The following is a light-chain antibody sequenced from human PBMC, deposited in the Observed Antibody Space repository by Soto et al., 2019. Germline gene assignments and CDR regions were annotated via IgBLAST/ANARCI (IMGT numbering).Light chain of an antibody. CDR2: GAS. J-gene: IGKJ1*01. Sequence: VMTPSPATLSVSPCNTVALSCRTNQTITSHLAWYQQRPGHAPRLLIFGASTRATGFPARFSGSGSGTEFTLTISSLQSEDFAVYYCQQYKDWPHTFGQAAK. CDR1: QTITSH. V-gene: IGKV3-15*01. CDR3: QQYKDWPHT.